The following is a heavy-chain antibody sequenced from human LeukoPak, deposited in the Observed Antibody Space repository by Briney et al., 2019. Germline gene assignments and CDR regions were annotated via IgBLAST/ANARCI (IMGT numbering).Heavy chain of an antibody. CDR3: AKEVGGWSYYFDY. V-gene: IGHV3-30*02. CDR1: GFAFSSYG. Sequence: PGGSLRLSCAASGFAFSSYGMHWVRQAPGKGLEWVAFIRYDGSNKYYADSVKGRFTISRDNSKNTLYLQMNSLRAEDTAVYYCAKEVGGWSYYFDYWGQGTLVTVSS. CDR2: IRYDGSNK. J-gene: IGHJ4*02. D-gene: IGHD6-19*01.